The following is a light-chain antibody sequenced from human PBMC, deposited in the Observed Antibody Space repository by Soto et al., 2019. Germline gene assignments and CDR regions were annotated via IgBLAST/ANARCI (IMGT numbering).Light chain of an antibody. V-gene: IGLV2-14*01. CDR2: EVT. CDR1: SSDVGAYDY. J-gene: IGLJ1*01. CDR3: NSDTRSTKYV. Sequence: QSVLTPPASVSGSPGQSITVSCTGTSSDVGAYDYVSWYQHHPGKAPKLIIYEVTNRPSGVSNRFSGSKSGNTASLTISGLQAEDEADYYCNSDTRSTKYVVXTGTKVTVL.